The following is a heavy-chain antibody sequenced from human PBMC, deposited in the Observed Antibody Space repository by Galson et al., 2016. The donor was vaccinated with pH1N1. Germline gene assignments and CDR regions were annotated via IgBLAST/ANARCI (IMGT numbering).Heavy chain of an antibody. CDR2: IYYIGNT. V-gene: IGHV4-31*03. CDR3: ARVPRGEHLYYFDY. D-gene: IGHD3-16*01. CDR1: GGSISSGDYY. J-gene: IGHJ4*02. Sequence: LSLTCTVSGGSISSGDYYWTWIRQHPGKGLEWIGYIYYIGNTYYNPSLKSRVTISVDTSKNQFSLKLSSVTAADTAVYYCARVPRGEHLYYFDYWGLGTLVTVSS.